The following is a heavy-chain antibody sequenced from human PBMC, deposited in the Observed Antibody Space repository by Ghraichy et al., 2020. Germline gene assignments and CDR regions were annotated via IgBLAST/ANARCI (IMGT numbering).Heavy chain of an antibody. D-gene: IGHD2-2*01. Sequence: SQTLSLTCTVSGDSINSGSYYWGWIRQSPGKGLEWLGSIYYSGSLHYNPSLKSRVSISVNISTNQFSLKVNSVTAADTAVYYCARQPLHQLLWGTFYYYMDVWQRDHGHRLL. J-gene: IGHJ6*03. CDR3: ARQPLHQLLWGTFYYYMDV. CDR2: IYYSGSL. CDR1: GDSINSGSYY. V-gene: IGHV4-39*01.